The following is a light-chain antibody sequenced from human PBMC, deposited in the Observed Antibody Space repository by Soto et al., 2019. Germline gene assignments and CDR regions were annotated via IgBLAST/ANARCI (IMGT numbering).Light chain of an antibody. Sequence: ELAQPPSVSVSPGQTASITCSGDKLGNKYAYWYQQRPGQSPVMVIYQDTKRPSGIPERFSGSSSGNTVTLTISGTQAMDEADYYCQAWDSSIVVFGGGTKLTVL. V-gene: IGLV3-1*01. J-gene: IGLJ2*01. CDR3: QAWDSSIVV. CDR2: QDT. CDR1: KLGNKY.